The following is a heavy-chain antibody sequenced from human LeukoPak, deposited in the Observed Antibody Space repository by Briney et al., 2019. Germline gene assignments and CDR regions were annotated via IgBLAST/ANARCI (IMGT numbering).Heavy chain of an antibody. Sequence: ASVKVSCKASGYTFTSYGISWVRQAPGQGREWMGWISAYNGNTNYAQKLQGRVTMTTDTSTSTAYMELRSLRSDDTAVYYCARDYYDSSGYYYRYYYYGMDVWGQGTTVTVSS. J-gene: IGHJ6*02. CDR2: ISAYNGNT. D-gene: IGHD3-22*01. CDR1: GYTFTSYG. V-gene: IGHV1-18*01. CDR3: ARDYYDSSGYYYRYYYYGMDV.